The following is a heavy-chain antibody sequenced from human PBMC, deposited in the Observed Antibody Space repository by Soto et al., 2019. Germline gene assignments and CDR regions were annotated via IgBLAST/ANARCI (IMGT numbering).Heavy chain of an antibody. CDR1: GASIRSGGYY. D-gene: IGHD4-4*01. V-gene: IGHV4-31*03. Sequence: PSETLSLTCSVSGASIRSGGYYWSWLRQSPGKGLEWIGHIYYTGSTFYSPSLKSRLTISLDTSKNQFSLDLRSVTAADAAMYYCARIQMASSKWGRGTLVTVSS. J-gene: IGHJ4*02. CDR3: ARIQMASSK. CDR2: IYYTGST.